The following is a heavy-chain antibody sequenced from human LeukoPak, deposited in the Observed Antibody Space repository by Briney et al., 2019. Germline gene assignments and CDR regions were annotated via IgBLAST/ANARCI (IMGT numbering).Heavy chain of an antibody. V-gene: IGHV4-61*01. CDR1: GGSVSSGNYY. J-gene: IGHJ4*02. CDR3: ARAKDAGYAPEVSLNY. D-gene: IGHD5-12*01. Sequence: SETLSLTCTVPGGSVSSGNYYWIWIRQPPGKGLEWIGYIYYSGGTNYNPSLKSRVTISADTSNSQVSLKLVSVTAADTAMYYCARAKDAGYAPEVSLNYWGQGTLVTVSS. CDR2: IYYSGGT.